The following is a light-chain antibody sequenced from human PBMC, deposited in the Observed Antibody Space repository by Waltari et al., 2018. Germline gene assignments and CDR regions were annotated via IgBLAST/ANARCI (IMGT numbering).Light chain of an antibody. CDR1: TRDFGDYNY. Sequence: QSALTQPPSASGSLRQSVTISCPGTTRDFGDYNYVSWYQQHPGKAPKLIIYEVSKRPSGVPYRFSGSKSGHTASLTVSGLQSEDEAQYYCISYAGRNNLVFGGGTKLTVL. CDR2: EVS. CDR3: ISYAGRNNLV. J-gene: IGLJ3*02. V-gene: IGLV2-8*01.